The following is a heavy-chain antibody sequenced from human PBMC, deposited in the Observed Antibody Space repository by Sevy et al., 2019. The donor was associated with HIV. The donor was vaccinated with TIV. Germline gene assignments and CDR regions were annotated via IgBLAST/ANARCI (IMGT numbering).Heavy chain of an antibody. CDR3: ARLGGEQLVRGKYYFDY. V-gene: IGHV4-39*01. D-gene: IGHD6-6*01. J-gene: IGHJ4*02. CDR1: GGSISSSSYY. CDR2: IYYSGST. Sequence: SETLSLTCTVSGGSISSSSYYWGWIRQPPGKGLEWIGSIYYSGSTYYNPSLKSRVTISVDTSKNQFSLKLSSVTAADTAVYYCARLGGEQLVRGKYYFDYWGQGTLVTVSS.